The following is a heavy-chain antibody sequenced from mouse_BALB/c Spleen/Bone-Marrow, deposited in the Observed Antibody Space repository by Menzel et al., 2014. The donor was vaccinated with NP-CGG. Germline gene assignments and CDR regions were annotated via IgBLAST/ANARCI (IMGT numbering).Heavy chain of an antibody. CDR2: IDPANGNT. V-gene: IGHV14-3*02. CDR3: VGWEDY. Sequence: VQLQQSGAELVKPGASVKLSCTASGFNIKDTYMHWVKQRPDQGLEWIGRIDPANGNTKYNPKFQGKATITSDTSSNTAYLQLSSLTPGDTAVYYSVGWEDYWGQGTTLTVSS. CDR1: GFNIKDTY. J-gene: IGHJ2*01. D-gene: IGHD4-1*01.